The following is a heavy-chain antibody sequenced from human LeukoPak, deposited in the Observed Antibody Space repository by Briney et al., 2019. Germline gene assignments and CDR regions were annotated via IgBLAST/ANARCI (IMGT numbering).Heavy chain of an antibody. CDR1: GFTFDDYA. CDR3: ARDYNEYSSSYYYYYYMDV. J-gene: IGHJ6*03. V-gene: IGHV3-9*01. CDR2: ISWNSGSI. Sequence: GRSLRLSCAASGFTFDDYAMHWVRQAPGKGLEWVSGISWNSGSIGYADSVKGRFTISRDNAKNSLYLQMNSLRAEDTAVYYCARDYNEYSSSYYYYYYMDVWGKGTTVTVSS. D-gene: IGHD6-6*01.